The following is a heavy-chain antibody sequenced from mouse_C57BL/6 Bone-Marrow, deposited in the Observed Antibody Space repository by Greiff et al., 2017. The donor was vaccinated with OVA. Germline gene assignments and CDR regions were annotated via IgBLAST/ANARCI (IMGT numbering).Heavy chain of an antibody. CDR2: IYPGRGST. J-gene: IGHJ3*01. D-gene: IGHD1-1*01. CDR3: ACFYYYGSSPFAY. Sequence: QVQLPQPGAELVKPGASVKMSCKASGYTFTSYWITWVKQRPGQGLEWIGDIYPGRGSTNYHEKFKSKATLTVDTTSSTAYMQLSSLTSEDSAVYYCACFYYYGSSPFAYWGQGTLVTVSA. CDR1: GYTFTSYW. V-gene: IGHV1-55*01.